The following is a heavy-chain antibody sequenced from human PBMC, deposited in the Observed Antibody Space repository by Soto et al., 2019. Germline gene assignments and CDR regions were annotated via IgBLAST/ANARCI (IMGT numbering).Heavy chain of an antibody. CDR3: ARLGLVLAFDH. J-gene: IGHJ4*02. V-gene: IGHV1-69*01. Sequence: QVQLVQSGPEVKKPGSSLKVSCKSYGDSFSRFAVSWVRQAPGEGLEWMGGIIPVTGTANYIDKFRGRLTSTADESSITVYIELSSLRSEYPAVDYCARLGLVLAFDHLGQVTLVTVSS. CDR1: GDSFSRFA. CDR2: IIPVTGTA. D-gene: IGHD5-12*01.